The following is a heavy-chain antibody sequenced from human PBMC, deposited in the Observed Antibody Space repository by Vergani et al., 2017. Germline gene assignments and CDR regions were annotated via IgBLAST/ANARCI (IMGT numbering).Heavy chain of an antibody. CDR1: DYTFTNYG. CDR2: FSAYNGDT. J-gene: IGHJ4*02. CDR3: ARARAGRQWLPASGFNS. V-gene: IGHV1-18*01. D-gene: IGHD6-19*01. Sequence: QVQLVQSGAEVKKPGVSVRVSCKASDYTFTNYGISWVRQAPGQGLEWMGWFSAYNGDTKYEQKLPGRDTMTTDASKSTAYMELRSLRSDDKAVYYCARARAGRQWLPASGFNSWGQGTLVTVSS.